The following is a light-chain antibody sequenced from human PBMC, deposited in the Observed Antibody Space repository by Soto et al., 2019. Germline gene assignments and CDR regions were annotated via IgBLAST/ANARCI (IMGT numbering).Light chain of an antibody. J-gene: IGKJ4*01. CDR1: QSISTW. Sequence: IQMTQSPSTLSASVGDRVTITCRASQSISTWLAWYQQKPGKAPKLLIYKASSLESGVPSRFSGSGSGTEFTLTISSLQPDDFATYYCQQYKSVSLLTFGGGTKVDIK. CDR3: QQYKSVSLLT. V-gene: IGKV1-5*03. CDR2: KAS.